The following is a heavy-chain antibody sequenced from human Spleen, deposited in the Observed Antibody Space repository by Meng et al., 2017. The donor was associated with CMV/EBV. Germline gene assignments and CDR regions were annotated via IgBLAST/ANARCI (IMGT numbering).Heavy chain of an antibody. CDR2: ISGGATKI. V-gene: IGHV3-11*04. D-gene: IGHD3-3*01. CDR1: GSTFSDYY. CDR3: ARVFFTDYYNYYGMDV. Sequence: LSLTCAASGSTFSDYYMTWIRRAPGKGLEWLSYISGGATKIYYADSVKGRFTISRDNAKNSLYLQMNSLRVEDTAVYYCARVFFTDYYNYYGMDVWGQGTTVTVSS. J-gene: IGHJ6*02.